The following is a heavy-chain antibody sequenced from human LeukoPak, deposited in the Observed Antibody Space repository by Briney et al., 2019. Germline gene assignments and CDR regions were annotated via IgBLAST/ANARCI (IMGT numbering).Heavy chain of an antibody. V-gene: IGHV3-23*01. CDR2: ISRGGGST. CDR3: ASRVEYSSSSTDY. D-gene: IGHD6-6*01. J-gene: IGHJ4*02. Sequence: PGGSLRPPLRAPGFPLPSSGTGWVRQSPGKGRGWVSSISRGGGSTYYAASVKGRFTISRDNSKHTLYLQMNSLTAEDTAVYYCASRVEYSSSSTDYWGQGTLVTVSS. CDR1: GFPLPSSG.